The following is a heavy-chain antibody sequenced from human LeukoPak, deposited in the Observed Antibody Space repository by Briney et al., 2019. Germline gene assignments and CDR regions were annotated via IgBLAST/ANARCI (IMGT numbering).Heavy chain of an antibody. J-gene: IGHJ4*02. Sequence: GGSLRLSCATSGFTFSRYGMHWVRQAPGKGLEWVAVISYDGSNEYYADSVKGRFTISRDNSKNTLYLQMDSLRAEDSAIYYCAKDYNGLCDYWGQGTLVTVSS. D-gene: IGHD2-8*01. CDR1: GFTFSRYG. CDR2: ISYDGSNE. CDR3: AKDYNGLCDY. V-gene: IGHV3-30*18.